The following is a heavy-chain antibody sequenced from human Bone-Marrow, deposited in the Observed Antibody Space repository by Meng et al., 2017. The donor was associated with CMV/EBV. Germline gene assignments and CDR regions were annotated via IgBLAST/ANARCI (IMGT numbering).Heavy chain of an antibody. J-gene: IGHJ6*02. Sequence: GEPLKIPCVASGITFRGYWMHWVRQAPGKGLVWVAGLSTDGSITRYADSVKGRFTTSRDNAKNTLALQMNSLRAQNTALYYCARDLTYCSSLSGPYMDVWGQGNTVTLSS. V-gene: IGHV3-74*01. CDR1: GITFRGYW. CDR3: ARDLTYCSSLSGPYMDV. CDR2: LSTDGSIT. D-gene: IGHD2-2*01.